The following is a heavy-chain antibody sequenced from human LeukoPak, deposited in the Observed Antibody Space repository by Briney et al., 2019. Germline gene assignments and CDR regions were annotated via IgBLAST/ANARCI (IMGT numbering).Heavy chain of an antibody. CDR1: GFTFSSYG. V-gene: IGHV3-30*18. CDR2: ISYDGSNK. D-gene: IGHD6-13*01. CDR3: AKGYSSTLAGYNWFDP. Sequence: PGRSLRLSCAASGFTFSSYGMHWVRQAPGKGLEWVAVISYDGSNKYYADSVKGRFTISRDNSKNTLYLQMNSLRAEDTAVYYCAKGYSSTLAGYNWFDPWGQGTLVTVSS. J-gene: IGHJ5*02.